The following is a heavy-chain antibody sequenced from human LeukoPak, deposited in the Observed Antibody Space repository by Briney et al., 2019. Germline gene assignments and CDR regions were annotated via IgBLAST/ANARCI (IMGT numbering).Heavy chain of an antibody. Sequence: GESLKISCKGSGYRFTSYWIGWVRQMPGKGLEWMGFIYPGDSDTRYSPSFQCQVTISADKSMSTAYLQWSSLKASDTAMYYCARRRGRYSGDAFDIWGQGTTVTVSS. CDR2: IYPGDSDT. V-gene: IGHV5-51*01. CDR3: ARRRGRYSGDAFDI. D-gene: IGHD1-26*01. J-gene: IGHJ3*02. CDR1: GYRFTSYW.